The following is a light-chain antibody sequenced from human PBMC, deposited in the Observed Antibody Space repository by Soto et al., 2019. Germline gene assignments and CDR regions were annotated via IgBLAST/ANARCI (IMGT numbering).Light chain of an antibody. J-gene: IGKJ1*01. CDR2: DAS. CDR3: HHYYTFSWT. Sequence: GDIVPVPWRASQSISTWLTWYPQKPGKAPKLLIYDASNLESGVPSRFSGSGSGTEFTLTISSLQPDDFATYYCHHYYTFSWTSGQGAKVDI. V-gene: IGKV1-5*01. CDR1: QSISTW.